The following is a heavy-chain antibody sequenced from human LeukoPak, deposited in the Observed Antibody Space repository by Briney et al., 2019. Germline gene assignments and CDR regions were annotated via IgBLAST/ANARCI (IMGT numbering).Heavy chain of an antibody. D-gene: IGHD3-22*01. CDR2: IYPGDSDT. J-gene: IGHJ3*01. V-gene: IGHV5-51*01. CDR1: GYSFTNYW. Sequence: GESLKISRKGSGYSFTNYWIGWVRQMPGKGLEWMGIIYPGDSDTRYSPSFQGQVTISADKSITTAYLQWSSLKASDTAMYYCARLLNYDDLDYWGQGTMVTVSS. CDR3: ARLLNYDDLDY.